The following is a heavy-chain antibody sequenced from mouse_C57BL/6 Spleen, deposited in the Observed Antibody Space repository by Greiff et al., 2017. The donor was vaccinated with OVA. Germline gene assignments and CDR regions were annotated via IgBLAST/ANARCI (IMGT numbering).Heavy chain of an antibody. V-gene: IGHV5-17*01. CDR1: GFTFSDYG. CDR3: ARNDYDGVDY. Sequence: EVMLVESGGGLVKPGGSLKLSCAASGFTFSDYGMHWVRQAPEKGLEWVAYISSGSSTIYYADTVKGRFTISRDNATNTLFLQMTSLRSEDTAMYYCARNDYDGVDYWGQGTTLTVSS. CDR2: ISSGSSTI. D-gene: IGHD2-4*01. J-gene: IGHJ2*01.